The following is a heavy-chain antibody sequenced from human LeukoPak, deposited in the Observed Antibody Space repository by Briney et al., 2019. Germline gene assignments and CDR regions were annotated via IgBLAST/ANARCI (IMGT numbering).Heavy chain of an antibody. CDR3: ARASETAMVTL. J-gene: IGHJ4*02. CDR2: MYSTGRV. CDR1: GVSITSGTYY. D-gene: IGHD5-18*01. V-gene: IGHV4-61*02. Sequence: SETLSLTCTVSGVSITSGTYYWTWIRQPAGKGLEWIGRMYSTGRVNYNPSLKSRVTMLLDTAKNHISLKLTSVTAADTAIYFCARASETAMVTLWGQGTRVTVSS.